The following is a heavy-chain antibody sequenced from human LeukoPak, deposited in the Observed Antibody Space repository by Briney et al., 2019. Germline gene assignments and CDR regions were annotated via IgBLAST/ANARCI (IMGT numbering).Heavy chain of an antibody. J-gene: IGHJ4*01. D-gene: IGHD6-13*01. Sequence: GESLKISCKASGYTFSNYWIGWVRQMPGKGLEWMGIIYAGDPDTRYSPSLQGQVTISADKSFSTAYLQWNSLRASDTAIYYCARHPTMYSSTWYYFDYWGHGTLVTVSS. CDR1: GYTFSNYW. CDR2: IYAGDPDT. V-gene: IGHV5-51*01. CDR3: ARHPTMYSSTWYYFDY.